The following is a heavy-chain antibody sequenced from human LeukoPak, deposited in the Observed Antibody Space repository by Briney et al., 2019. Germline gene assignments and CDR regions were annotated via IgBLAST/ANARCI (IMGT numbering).Heavy chain of an antibody. J-gene: IGHJ6*03. D-gene: IGHD3-10*01. CDR3: AKEGAYFGSGSYIGHYMDV. Sequence: GGSLRLSCAASGFTFGSYSMNWVRQAPGKGLEWVSSISSSSSYIYYADSVKGRFTISRDNAKNSLYLQMNSLRAEDAAVYYCAKEGAYFGSGSYIGHYMDVWGKGTTVTVSS. V-gene: IGHV3-21*01. CDR2: ISSSSSYI. CDR1: GFTFGSYS.